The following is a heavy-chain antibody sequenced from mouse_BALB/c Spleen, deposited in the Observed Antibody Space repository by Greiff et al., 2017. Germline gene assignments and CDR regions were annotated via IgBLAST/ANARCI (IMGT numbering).Heavy chain of an antibody. CDR2: IDPANGNT. J-gene: IGHJ3*01. D-gene: IGHD1-1*01. V-gene: IGHV14-3*02. CDR3: ARRDYVSSYGWFAY. Sequence: VQLQQSGAELVKPGASVKLSCTASGFNIKDTYMHWVKQRPEQGLEWIGRIDPANGNTKYDPKFQGKATITADTSSNTAYLQLSSLTSEDTAVYYCARRDYVSSYGWFAYWGQGTLVTVSA. CDR1: GFNIKDTY.